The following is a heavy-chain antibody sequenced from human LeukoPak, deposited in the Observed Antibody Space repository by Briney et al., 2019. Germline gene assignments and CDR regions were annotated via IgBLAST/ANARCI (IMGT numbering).Heavy chain of an antibody. CDR1: GDSVSSNSAT. V-gene: IGHV6-1*01. Sequence: SQTLSLTCAISGDSVSSNSATWNWIRQSPSRGLEWLGRTYYRSKWYSDYAVSVKSRITINPDTSKNQFPLQLNSVTPEDTAVYYCARGLVPEGHHYYYYMDVWGKGTTVTVSS. CDR2: TYYRSKWYS. J-gene: IGHJ6*03. CDR3: ARGLVPEGHHYYYYMDV. D-gene: IGHD3-9*01.